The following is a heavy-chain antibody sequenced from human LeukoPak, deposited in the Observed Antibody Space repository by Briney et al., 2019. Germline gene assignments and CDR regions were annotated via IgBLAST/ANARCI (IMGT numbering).Heavy chain of an antibody. D-gene: IGHD1-26*01. CDR2: IKQDGSEK. CDR1: GFTFSSYW. V-gene: IGHV3-7*01. J-gene: IGHJ4*02. CDR3: ARSDEWELPLFYFDH. Sequence: GGSLRLSCAASGFTFSSYWMSWVRQAPGKGLEWVANIKQDGSEKYYVDSVKGRFTISRDNAKDSLHLQMNSLRAEDTAVYYCARSDEWELPLFYFDHWGQGTQVTFSS.